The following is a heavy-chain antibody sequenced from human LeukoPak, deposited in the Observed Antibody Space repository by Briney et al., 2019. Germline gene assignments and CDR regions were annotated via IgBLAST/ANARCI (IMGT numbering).Heavy chain of an antibody. CDR3: ARVLMTTVITYWFDP. CDR1: GFTFSGYS. Sequence: GGSLRLSCAASGFTFSGYSMNWVRQAPGKGLEWVSYISSSSSTIYYADSVKGRFTISRDNAKNSLYLQMNSLRAEDTAVYYCARVLMTTVITYWFDPWGQGTLVTVSS. D-gene: IGHD4-11*01. J-gene: IGHJ5*02. CDR2: ISSSSSTI. V-gene: IGHV3-48*01.